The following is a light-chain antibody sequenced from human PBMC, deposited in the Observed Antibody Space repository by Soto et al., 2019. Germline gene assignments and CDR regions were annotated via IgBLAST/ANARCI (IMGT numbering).Light chain of an antibody. CDR2: GAS. J-gene: IGKJ5*01. V-gene: IGKV1-39*01. CDR1: QDISSY. Sequence: GDRVTITCRASQDISSYLNWYQQKPGRAPNLLIYGASTLQGGVPSRFSGRASGTEFTLTISGLQPEDVATYYCQQTYRSVTFGQGTRL. CDR3: QQTYRSVT.